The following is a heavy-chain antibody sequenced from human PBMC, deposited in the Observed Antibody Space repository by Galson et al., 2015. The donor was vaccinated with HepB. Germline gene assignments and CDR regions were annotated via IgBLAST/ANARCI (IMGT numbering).Heavy chain of an antibody. D-gene: IGHD1-26*01. CDR2: VSGSGGGT. Sequence: SLRLSCAASGFTFSSYAMSWVRQAPGKGLEWVSGVSGSGGGTYYADSVKGRFTISRDNSKNTLYLQMNSLRAEDTAVYYCARDKSASYSAGLDYWGQGTPVTVSP. J-gene: IGHJ4*02. CDR3: ARDKSASYSAGLDY. V-gene: IGHV3-23*01. CDR1: GFTFSSYA.